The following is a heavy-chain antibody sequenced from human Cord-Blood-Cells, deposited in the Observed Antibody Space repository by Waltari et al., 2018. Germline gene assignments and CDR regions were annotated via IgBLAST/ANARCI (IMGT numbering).Heavy chain of an antibody. CDR3: AKDTPRSSGWYDY. V-gene: IGHV3-23*04. D-gene: IGHD6-19*01. J-gene: IGHJ4*02. CDR2: ISGSGGST. Sequence: EVQLVESGGGLVQPGGSMRLSCAASGFTFRAFALRWVGRAPGKGLEWVSAISGSGGSTYYADSVKGRFTISRDNSKNTLYLQMNSLRAEDTAVYYCAKDTPRSSGWYDYWGQGTLVTVSS. CDR1: GFTFRAFA.